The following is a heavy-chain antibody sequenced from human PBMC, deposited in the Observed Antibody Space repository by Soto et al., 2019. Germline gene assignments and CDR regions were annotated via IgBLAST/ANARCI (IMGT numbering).Heavy chain of an antibody. CDR2: ISSSSSTI. CDR1: GFTFSSYS. CDR3: AREGYDYVWGSYRYTLNGFDP. J-gene: IGHJ5*02. Sequence: EVQLVESGGGLAQPGGSLRLSCAASGFTFSSYSMNWVRQAPGKGLEWVSYISSSSSTIYYADSVKGRFTISRDNAKNSLYLQMNSLRDEDTAVYYCAREGYDYVWGSYRYTLNGFDPWGQGTLVTVSS. V-gene: IGHV3-48*02. D-gene: IGHD3-16*02.